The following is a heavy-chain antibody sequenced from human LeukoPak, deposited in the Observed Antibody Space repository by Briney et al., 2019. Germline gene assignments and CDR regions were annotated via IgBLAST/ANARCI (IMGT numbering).Heavy chain of an antibody. Sequence: SETLSLTCTVSGGSTSSSSYYWGWIRQPPGKGLEWIGSIYYSGSTYYNPSLKSRVTISVDTSKIQFSLKLSSVTAADTAVYYCARTAEGGYTYGYSYYYYMDVWGKGTTVTISS. J-gene: IGHJ6*03. CDR2: IYYSGST. V-gene: IGHV4-39*07. CDR1: GGSTSSSSYY. CDR3: ARTAEGGYTYGYSYYYYMDV. D-gene: IGHD5-18*01.